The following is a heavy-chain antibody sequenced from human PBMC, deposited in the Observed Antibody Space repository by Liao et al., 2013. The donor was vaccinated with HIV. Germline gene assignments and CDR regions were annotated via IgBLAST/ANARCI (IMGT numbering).Heavy chain of an antibody. CDR1: GDSSRYQY. V-gene: IGHV4-4*07. CDR3: ARHQGLELQDGHFDQWGQGIQ. Sequence: QAQLQESGPRLVRPSETLSLTCTVSGDSSRYQYWSWIRQPAGKGLEWIGRMETSGATSFSPSLRSRLTMSIDMSKNWFSLKLNSVTAADTALYYCARHQGLELQDGHFDQWGQGIQWGQGILVTVSS. CDR2: METSGAT. D-gene: IGHD1-7*01. J-gene: IGHJ1*01.